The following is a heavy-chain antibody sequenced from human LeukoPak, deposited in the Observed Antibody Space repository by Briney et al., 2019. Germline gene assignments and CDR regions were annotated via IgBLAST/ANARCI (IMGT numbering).Heavy chain of an antibody. CDR3: ARNGAYSFVV. D-gene: IGHD5-18*01. V-gene: IGHV4-30-4*01. CDR1: GGSISSGDYY. Sequence: SETLSLTCSVSGGSISSGDYYWSWIRQPPGKGLEWIGYAYYSGSTYYNPSLKSRVTISVDTSKNQFSLKLSSVIAADTAVYFCARNGAYSFVVWGQGTLVTVSS. J-gene: IGHJ4*02. CDR2: AYYSGST.